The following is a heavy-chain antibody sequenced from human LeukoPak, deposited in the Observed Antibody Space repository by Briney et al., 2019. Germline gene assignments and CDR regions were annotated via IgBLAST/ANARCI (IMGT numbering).Heavy chain of an antibody. CDR1: GFSFSTYV. CDR3: AKRSTQYSGSYFDAFDA. J-gene: IGHJ3*01. V-gene: IGHV3-33*06. Sequence: GGSLRLSCAASGFSFSTYVMHWVRQAPGKGLEWVAVIWYDGSDKDYADSVKGRFTISRDNSKNTVFLQINSLKAEDTAVYYCAKRSTQYSGSYFDAFDAWGQGTMVIVSS. D-gene: IGHD1-26*01. CDR2: IWYDGSDK.